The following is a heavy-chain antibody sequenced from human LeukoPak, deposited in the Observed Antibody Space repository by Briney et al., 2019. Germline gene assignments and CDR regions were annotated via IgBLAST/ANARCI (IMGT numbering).Heavy chain of an antibody. Sequence: PGGSLKLSCAASGFTFSGSAMHWVRQASGKGLEWVGRIRSKANTYATAYAASVKGRFTISGDDSKNKAYLQMNSLQTQDTAVYYCTRHRETNWNDDEYYGMDVWGKGTTVTVSS. V-gene: IGHV3-73*01. D-gene: IGHD1-1*01. CDR2: IRSKANTYAT. CDR3: TRHRETNWNDDEYYGMDV. CDR1: GFTFSGSA. J-gene: IGHJ6*04.